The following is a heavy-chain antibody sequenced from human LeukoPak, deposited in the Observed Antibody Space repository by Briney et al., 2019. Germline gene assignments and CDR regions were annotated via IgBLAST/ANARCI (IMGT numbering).Heavy chain of an antibody. CDR1: GFTFSDHH. CDR2: ISSSGSTI. D-gene: IGHD1-26*01. J-gene: IGHJ4*02. Sequence: PGGSLRLSCAASGFTFSDHHMDWVRQAPGKGLEWVSYISSSGSTIYYADSVKGRFTISRDNAKNSLYLQMNSLRAEDTAVYYCARDRSGSSLTDFDYWGQGTLVTVSS. CDR3: ARDRSGSSLTDFDY. V-gene: IGHV3-11*04.